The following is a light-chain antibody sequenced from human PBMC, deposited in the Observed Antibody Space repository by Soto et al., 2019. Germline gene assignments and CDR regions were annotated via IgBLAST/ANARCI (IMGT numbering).Light chain of an antibody. J-gene: IGLJ2*01. CDR3: GTWDDSLSAGV. CDR2: DND. Sequence: QSVLTQPPSASGTPGQRVTISCSGSSSNIGSNTVNWYQQLPGTAPKLLIYDNDQRPSGIPDRFSGSKSGTSATLGITGLQTGDEADYYCGTWDDSLSAGVFGGGTKLTVL. V-gene: IGLV1-51*01. CDR1: SSNIGSNT.